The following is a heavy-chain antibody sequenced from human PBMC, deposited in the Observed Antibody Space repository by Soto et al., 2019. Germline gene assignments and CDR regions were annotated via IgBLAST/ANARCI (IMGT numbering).Heavy chain of an antibody. CDR3: ARGVGTYYYGSGGRT. V-gene: IGHV4-39*01. CDR2: TYYSGGT. Sequence: QLQLQESGPGLVKPSETLSLTCTVSGGSISSSSYYWGWIRQPPGKGLEWIGSTYYSGGTYYNPSLKSRVTISLDTSKDQFSLKLSSVTAADTAVYYCARGVGTYYYGSGGRTCGQGTLVNVAS. D-gene: IGHD3-10*01. CDR1: GGSISSSSYY. J-gene: IGHJ5*02.